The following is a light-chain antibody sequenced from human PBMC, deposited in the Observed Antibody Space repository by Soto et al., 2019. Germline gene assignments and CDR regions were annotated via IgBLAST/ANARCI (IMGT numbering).Light chain of an antibody. CDR1: QSISSW. Sequence: DIQMTQSPSTLSASVGDRVTITCLASQSISSWLAWYQQKPGKAPKLLIYKASSLETGVPSRFSGSGSGTEFTLIISSLQPDDFASYYCQQYGSSSPWTFGQGTKVEIK. J-gene: IGKJ1*01. CDR2: KAS. V-gene: IGKV1-5*03. CDR3: QQYGSSSPWT.